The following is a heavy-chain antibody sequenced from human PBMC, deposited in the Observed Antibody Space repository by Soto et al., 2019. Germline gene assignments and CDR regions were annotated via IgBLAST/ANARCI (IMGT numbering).Heavy chain of an antibody. D-gene: IGHD6-19*01. CDR3: AKIAVAGRGGYYYYGMDV. V-gene: IGHV3-30*18. CDR2: ISYDGSNK. Sequence: PXGSLRLSGAASGFTFSNYGMHWVRQAAGNGLEWVAVISYDGSNKYYADSVKGRFTISRDNSKNTLYLQMNSLRAEDTAVYYCAKIAVAGRGGYYYYGMDVWGQGTTVIVSS. CDR1: GFTFSNYG. J-gene: IGHJ6*02.